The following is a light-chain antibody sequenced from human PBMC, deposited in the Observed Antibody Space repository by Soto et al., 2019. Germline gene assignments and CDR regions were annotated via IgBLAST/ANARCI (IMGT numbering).Light chain of an antibody. CDR2: FND. V-gene: IGLV1-44*01. J-gene: IGLJ1*01. CDR3: VAWDDSLNAYV. Sequence: QSVLTQPPSASKTPGQRVTISCSGSSSNIGSNTVNWYQHLPGTAPKLIIYFNDQRPSGVPARFSASKSATSASLAISGLQSDDEADYYCVAWDDSLNAYVFGTGTKLTVL. CDR1: SSNIGSNT.